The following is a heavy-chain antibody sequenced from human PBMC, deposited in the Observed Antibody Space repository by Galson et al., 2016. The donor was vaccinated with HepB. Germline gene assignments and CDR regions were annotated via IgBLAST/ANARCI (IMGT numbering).Heavy chain of an antibody. CDR1: GYTFISYG. V-gene: IGHV1-18*01. J-gene: IGHJ4*02. CDR3: ARAGLHRVAWLRLLDY. D-gene: IGHD5-12*01. CDR2: ISTHNGNT. Sequence: SVKVSCKASGYTFISYGINWVRQAPGQGLEWMGWISTHNGNTNYPQNLQGRVTMTTDTSTSTVYMEPRSLRSGDTAVYYCARAGLHRVAWLRLLDYWGQGTPVTVSS.